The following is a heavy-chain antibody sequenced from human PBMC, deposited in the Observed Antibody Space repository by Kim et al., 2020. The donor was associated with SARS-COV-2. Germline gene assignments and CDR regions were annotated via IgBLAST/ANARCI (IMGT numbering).Heavy chain of an antibody. V-gene: IGHV3-23*01. CDR1: GFTFSSYA. D-gene: IGHD3-10*01. J-gene: IGHJ6*02. Sequence: GGSLRLSCAASGFTFSSYAMSWVRQAPGKGLEWVSAISGGGGSTYYADSVKGRFTISRDNSKNTLYLQMNSLRAEDTAVYYCAKRARITMLRGVRGDYYYGMDVWGQGTTVTVSS. CDR2: ISGGGGST. CDR3: AKRARITMLRGVRGDYYYGMDV.